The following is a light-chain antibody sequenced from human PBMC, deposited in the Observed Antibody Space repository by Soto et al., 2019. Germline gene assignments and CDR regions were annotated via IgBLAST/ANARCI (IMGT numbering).Light chain of an antibody. CDR1: QSISSY. CDR3: QQSYRTPGT. J-gene: IGKJ1*01. CDR2: AAS. V-gene: IGKV1-39*01. Sequence: DIQMTQSPSSLSASVGDRVTITCRASQSISSYLNWYQHKAGKAPKLLIYAASSLQSGVPSRFSGSGSGTDFTLTISSLQPEDFATYFCQQSYRTPGTFGQGTKVEIK.